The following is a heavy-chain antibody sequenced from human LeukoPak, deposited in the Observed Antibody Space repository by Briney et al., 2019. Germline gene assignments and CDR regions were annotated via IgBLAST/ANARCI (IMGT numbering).Heavy chain of an antibody. J-gene: IGHJ4*02. CDR2: ISDGGTST. CDR1: GFTFSSYA. Sequence: GGSLRLSCAASGFTFSSYAMSWVRQAPGKGLEWVSTISDGGTSTYYADSVKGRFTISRDDSKNTLYLQMNSLRAEDTAVYYCAKAAGYSSIWYGIFDYWGQGTLVTVSS. D-gene: IGHD6-13*01. CDR3: AKAAGYSSIWYGIFDY. V-gene: IGHV3-23*01.